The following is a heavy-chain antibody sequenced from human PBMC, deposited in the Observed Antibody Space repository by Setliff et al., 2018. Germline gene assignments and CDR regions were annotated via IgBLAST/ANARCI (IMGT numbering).Heavy chain of an antibody. CDR3: VREGHYDYVWGSYVFDY. CDR2: VRRSPNSDDT. V-gene: IGHV3-72*01. D-gene: IGHD3-16*01. J-gene: IGHJ4*02. Sequence: SLKISCVASGFTFSEHYMDWVRQAPGKGLEWVGRVRRSPNSDDTEYAASVKGRFTISRDDSEKSLYLQMNSLKTEDTAVYYCVREGHYDYVWGSYVFDYWGPGILVTVSS. CDR1: GFTFSEHY.